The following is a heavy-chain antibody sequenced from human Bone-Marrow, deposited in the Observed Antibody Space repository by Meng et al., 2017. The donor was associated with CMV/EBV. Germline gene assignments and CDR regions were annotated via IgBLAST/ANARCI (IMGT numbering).Heavy chain of an antibody. CDR2: INPSGGST. V-gene: IGHV1-46*01. CDR3: ARGELLWFPASAFDI. CDR1: GYTFTSYY. Sequence: ASVKVSCKASGYTFTSYYMHWVRQAPGQGLEWMGIINPSGGSTSYAQKFQGRVTMTRDTSTSTVYMELSSLKPEDTAVYYCARGELLWFPASAFDIWGQGPRVTGSS. J-gene: IGHJ3*02. D-gene: IGHD3-10*01.